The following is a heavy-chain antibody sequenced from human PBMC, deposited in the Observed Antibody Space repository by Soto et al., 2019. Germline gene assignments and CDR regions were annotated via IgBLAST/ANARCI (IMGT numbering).Heavy chain of an antibody. CDR1: GFTFSSYA. J-gene: IGHJ2*01. D-gene: IGHD6-13*01. Sequence: GGSLRLSCAASGFTFSSYAMSWVRQAPGKGLEWVSAISGSGGSTYYADSVKGRFTISRDNSKNTLYLQMNSLRAEDTAVYYCAKDSLAAAAKSSYWYFDLWGRGTLVTVSS. CDR3: AKDSLAAAAKSSYWYFDL. V-gene: IGHV3-23*01. CDR2: ISGSGGST.